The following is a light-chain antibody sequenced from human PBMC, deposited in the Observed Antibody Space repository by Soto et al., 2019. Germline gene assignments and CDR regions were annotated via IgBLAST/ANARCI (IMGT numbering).Light chain of an antibody. J-gene: IGKJ1*01. CDR3: QQFGSSSWT. V-gene: IGKV3-20*01. Sequence: EIVLTQSPGTLSLSPGERATLSCRASQSVTRSYLAWYQQKPGQAPRLLIYGTSSRATGIPDRFSGSGSGTYFTLTISRLGPEDFALYYCQQFGSSSWTFGQGTKVEVK. CDR2: GTS. CDR1: QSVTRSY.